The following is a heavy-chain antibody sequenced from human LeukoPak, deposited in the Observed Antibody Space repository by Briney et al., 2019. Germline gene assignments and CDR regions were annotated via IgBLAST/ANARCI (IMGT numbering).Heavy chain of an antibody. CDR3: ARDGLGSYDY. D-gene: IGHD3-10*01. J-gene: IGHJ4*02. CDR2: ISDNSRYI. CDR1: GFTFSIYT. Sequence: PGGSLRLSCAASGFTFSIYTINWVRQAPGMGLEWLSSISDNSRYIYYADSVKGRFTTSRDNAQSSVFLQLNSLRAEDTAVHYCARDGLGSYDYWGQGTLVTVSS. V-gene: IGHV3-21*01.